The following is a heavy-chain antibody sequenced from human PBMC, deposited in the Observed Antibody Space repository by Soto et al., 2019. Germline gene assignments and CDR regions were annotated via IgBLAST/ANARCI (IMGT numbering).Heavy chain of an antibody. CDR3: ARGIVVVVAATPYYYYGMDV. CDR1: GVNFLVYY. Sequence: LTCAACGVNFLVYYVSRIRQPPGKGLERVGEINHSGSTNYNPSLKSRVTISVDTSKNQFSLKLSSVTAADTAVYYCARGIVVVVAATPYYYYGMDVWGQGITVNGSS. J-gene: IGHJ6*02. CDR2: INHSGST. D-gene: IGHD2-15*01. V-gene: IGHV4-34*01.